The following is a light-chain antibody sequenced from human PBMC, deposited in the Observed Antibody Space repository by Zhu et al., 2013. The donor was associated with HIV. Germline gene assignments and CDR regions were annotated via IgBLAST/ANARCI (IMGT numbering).Light chain of an antibody. V-gene: IGKV1-39*01. CDR1: QRISTY. CDR2: GAS. Sequence: DIQMTQSPSSLSASVGDTVTITCRASQRISTYLNWYQQKLGQAPKLLIYGASTLHTGVPSRFSGSGSRTDFTLIINSLQPEDFATYYCQQSYETPRTFGQGTRVEVK. CDR3: QQSYETPRT. J-gene: IGKJ1*01.